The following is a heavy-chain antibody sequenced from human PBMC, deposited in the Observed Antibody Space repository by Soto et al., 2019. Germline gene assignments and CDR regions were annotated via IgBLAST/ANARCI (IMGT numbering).Heavy chain of an antibody. CDR3: ARDFFQEYFDPARAFDI. V-gene: IGHV3-11*05. Sequence: GGSLRLSCASSGFPFSDYYMSWIRQAPGKGLEWVSYISSSSSYTNYADSVKGRFTISRDNAKNSLYLQMNSLRAEDTAVYYCARDFFQEYFDPARAFDIWGQGTMVTVSS. J-gene: IGHJ3*02. D-gene: IGHD3-9*01. CDR1: GFPFSDYY. CDR2: ISSSSSYT.